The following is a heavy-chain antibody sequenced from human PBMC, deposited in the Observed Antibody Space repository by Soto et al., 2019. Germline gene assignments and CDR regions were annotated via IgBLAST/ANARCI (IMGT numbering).Heavy chain of an antibody. J-gene: IGHJ4*02. V-gene: IGHV3-23*01. CDR1: GFTFSSYA. Sequence: EVQLLESGGGLVQPGGSLRLSCAASGFTFSSYAMSWVRQAPGKGLEWVSAISGSGGSTYYADSVKGRFTISRDNAKNTLYMQMNSLRAEDTDVYYCAKDSGYDPSFDYWGQGTLVTVSS. CDR3: AKDSGYDPSFDY. CDR2: ISGSGGST. D-gene: IGHD5-12*01.